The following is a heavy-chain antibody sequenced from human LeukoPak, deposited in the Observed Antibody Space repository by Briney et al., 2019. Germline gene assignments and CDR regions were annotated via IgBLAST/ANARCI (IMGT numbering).Heavy chain of an antibody. CDR2: IYHSGST. CDR3: ARTRHEGAAANAFDI. CDR1: GYSISSGYY. Sequence: SETLSLTCTASGYSISSGYYWGWIRQPPGKGLEWIGSIYHSGSTYYNPSLKSRVTISVDTSKNQFSLKLSSVTAADTAVYYCARTRHEGAAANAFDIWGQGTMVTVSS. D-gene: IGHD6-13*01. V-gene: IGHV4-38-2*02. J-gene: IGHJ3*02.